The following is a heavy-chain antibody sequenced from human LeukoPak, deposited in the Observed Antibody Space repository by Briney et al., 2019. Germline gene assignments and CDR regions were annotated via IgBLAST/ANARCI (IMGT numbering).Heavy chain of an antibody. V-gene: IGHV1-69*06. Sequence: ASVKVSCKASGGTFSSYFITWVRQAPGQGLEWMGGIIPIFDTASYAQKFQGRGTMTADNSTSTAYMELSSLRFEDTAVYYCAIGDRGGSYGLWGQGTLVTVSS. CDR3: AIGDRGGSYGL. CDR2: IIPIFDTA. J-gene: IGHJ4*02. CDR1: GGTFSSYF. D-gene: IGHD1-26*01.